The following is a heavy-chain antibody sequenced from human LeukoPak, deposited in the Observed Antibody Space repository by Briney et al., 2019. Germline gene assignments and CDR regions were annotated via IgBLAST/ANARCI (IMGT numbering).Heavy chain of an antibody. D-gene: IGHD5-12*01. Sequence: PSETLSLTCAVYGGSFSGYYWSWIRQPPGKGLEWNGEINHSGSTNYNPSLKSRVTISVDTSKTQYTLKLSSVTAADTAVYYCARGHRYSGYVGDYWGQGTLVTVSS. J-gene: IGHJ4*02. CDR2: INHSGST. CDR1: GGSFSGYY. CDR3: ARGHRYSGYVGDY. V-gene: IGHV4-34*01.